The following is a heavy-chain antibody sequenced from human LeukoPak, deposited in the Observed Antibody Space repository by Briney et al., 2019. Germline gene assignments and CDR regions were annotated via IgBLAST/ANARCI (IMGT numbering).Heavy chain of an antibody. J-gene: IGHJ5*02. CDR2: ISAYNGNT. V-gene: IGHV1-18*01. CDR1: GYTFTSYG. CDR3: ARDLGYCGGDCYSLNWFDP. D-gene: IGHD2-21*02. Sequence: ASVKVSCKASGYTFTSYGISRVRQAPGQGLEWMGWISAYNGNTNYAQKLQGRVTMTTDTSTSTAYMELRSLRSDDTAVYYCARDLGYCGGDCYSLNWFDPWGQGTLVTVSS.